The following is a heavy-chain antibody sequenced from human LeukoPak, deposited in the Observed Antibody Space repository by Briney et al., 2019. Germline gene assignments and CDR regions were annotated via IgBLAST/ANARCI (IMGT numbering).Heavy chain of an antibody. CDR2: IQYDGSYQ. J-gene: IGHJ4*02. D-gene: IGHD6-13*01. CDR3: ATVRGASGSRWYFDY. CDR1: GFIFSNYG. Sequence: PGGSLRLSCAASGFIFSNYGMDWVRQAPGKGLEWVAIIQYDGSYQWYAESVKGRFTVSRDNSKNRLYLQMNSLRAEDTAVYYYATVRGASGSRWYFDYWGQGTLVTVSS. V-gene: IGHV3-30*02.